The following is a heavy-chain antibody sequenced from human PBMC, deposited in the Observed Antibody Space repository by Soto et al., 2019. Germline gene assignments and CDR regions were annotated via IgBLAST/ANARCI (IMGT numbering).Heavy chain of an antibody. Sequence: QVQLQESGPGLVKPSGTLSLTCAVSSGSISSSNWWSWVRQPPGKGLEWIGEIYHSGSTNYNPSLTSRVTISVDKSKNQCSLKLSSVTAADTAVYYCATTAEGPPQLVQSRYFDYWGQGTLVTVSS. J-gene: IGHJ4*02. CDR1: SGSISSSNW. D-gene: IGHD6-13*01. CDR3: ATTAEGPPQLVQSRYFDY. CDR2: IYHSGST. V-gene: IGHV4-4*02.